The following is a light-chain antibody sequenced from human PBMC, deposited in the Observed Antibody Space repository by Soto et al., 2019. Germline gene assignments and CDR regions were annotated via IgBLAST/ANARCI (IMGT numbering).Light chain of an antibody. J-gene: IGLJ1*01. CDR2: EVN. Sequence: QSALTQPASVSGSPGQSITISCTGTSSNVGSYKLVSWYQQHPGKAPKLMIFEVNKRPSGVSNRFSGSKSGNTASLTISGLKVEDEADYYCCSSGGSPTHVFGTVTKVTVL. CDR3: CSSGGSPTHV. V-gene: IGLV2-23*02. CDR1: SSNVGSYKL.